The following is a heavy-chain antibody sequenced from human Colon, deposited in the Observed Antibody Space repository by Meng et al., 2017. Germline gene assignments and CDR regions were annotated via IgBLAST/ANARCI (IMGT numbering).Heavy chain of an antibody. D-gene: IGHD3-22*01. Sequence: GQLQHLGPGLVKPSQTLSLTCATSWDSVSSNSAAWNWIRQSQSRGLEWLGRTYYRSKWYNDYAVSVKSRITINPDTSKNQFSLQLNSVTPEDTAVYYCARDSSSSAYSPFDYWGQGTLVTVSS. J-gene: IGHJ4*02. CDR2: TYYRSKWYN. V-gene: IGHV6-1*01. CDR3: ARDSSSSAYSPFDY. CDR1: WDSVSSNSAA.